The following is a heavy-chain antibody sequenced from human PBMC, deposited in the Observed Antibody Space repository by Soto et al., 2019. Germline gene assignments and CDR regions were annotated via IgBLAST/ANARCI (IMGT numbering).Heavy chain of an antibody. J-gene: IGHJ4*02. D-gene: IGHD6-19*01. CDR3: ARGSGYSSRPLDH. CDR1: GFVVSTNY. CDR2: IYSGGNT. V-gene: IGHV3-53*01. Sequence: EVQLVESGGGLIQPGGSLRLSCAVSGFVVSTNYMSWVRQAPGKGLEWVSVIYSGGNTYYADSVKGRFTISRDNSKNTLYLQMNSLRADDTAVYYCARGSGYSSRPLDHWGQGTLVSVSS.